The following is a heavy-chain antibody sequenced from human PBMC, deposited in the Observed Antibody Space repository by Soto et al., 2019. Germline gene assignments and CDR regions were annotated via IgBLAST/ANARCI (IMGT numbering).Heavy chain of an antibody. CDR2: IYYSGST. Sequence: SETLSLTCTVSGGSISSYYWSWIRQPPGKGLEWIGYIYYSGSTNYNPSHKSRVTISLDTSKNQFSLYLQMNSLRAEDTALYYCAKDHSSSWLAANWFDPWGQGALVTVSS. CDR3: AKDHSSSWLAANWFDP. D-gene: IGHD6-13*01. V-gene: IGHV4-59*01. J-gene: IGHJ5*02. CDR1: GGSISSYY.